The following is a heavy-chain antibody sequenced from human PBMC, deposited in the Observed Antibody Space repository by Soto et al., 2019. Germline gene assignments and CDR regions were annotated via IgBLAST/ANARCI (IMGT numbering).Heavy chain of an antibody. CDR2: INPSGGST. CDR1: GSTFTSYY. D-gene: IGHD3-22*01. CDR3: ARDSPDYYDSSGYYRVFDY. Sequence: ASVKVSCKASGSTFTSYYMHWVRQAPGQGLEWMGIINPSGGSTSYAQKFQGRVTMTRDTSTSTVYMELSSLRSDDTAVYYCARDSPDYYDSSGYYRVFDYWGQGTLVTVSS. J-gene: IGHJ4*02. V-gene: IGHV1-46*01.